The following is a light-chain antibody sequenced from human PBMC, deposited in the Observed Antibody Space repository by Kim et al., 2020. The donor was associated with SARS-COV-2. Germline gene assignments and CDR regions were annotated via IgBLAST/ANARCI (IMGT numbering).Light chain of an antibody. CDR3: QQNSETPLT. V-gene: IGKV1-39*01. CDR1: RTIYSY. J-gene: IGKJ4*01. CDR2: TAS. Sequence: DVQMIQSPSSLSASVGDRVTITCRTSRTIYSYLNWYQQKPGKAPKLLIYTASSLQSGVPSRFSGSGSGTDFTLTISSLQPEDVATYYCQQNSETPLTFGGGTKVDIK.